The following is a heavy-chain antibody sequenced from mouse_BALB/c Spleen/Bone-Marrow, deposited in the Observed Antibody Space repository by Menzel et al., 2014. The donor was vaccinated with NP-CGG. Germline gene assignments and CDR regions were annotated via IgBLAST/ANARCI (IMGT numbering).Heavy chain of an antibody. CDR3: ARRGYFDY. J-gene: IGHJ2*01. CDR1: GYTFTDYY. V-gene: IGHV1-77*01. Sequence: QVQLKHSGAELARPGASVKLSCKASGYTFTDYYINWVKQRTGQGLEWIGEIYPGSGNTYYNEKFKGKATLTADKSSSTAYMQLSSLTSEDSAVYFCARRGYFDYWDQGTTLTVSS. CDR2: IYPGSGNT.